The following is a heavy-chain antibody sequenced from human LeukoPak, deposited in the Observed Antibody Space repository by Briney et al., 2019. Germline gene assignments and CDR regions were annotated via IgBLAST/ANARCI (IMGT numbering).Heavy chain of an antibody. Sequence: ASVKVSCKASGYSFTSYGISWVRQAPGQGLEWMGWISAYNGNTNYAQKLQGRVTMTTDTSTSTAYMELRSLRSDDTAVYYCARLRFLEWFAAGYYYYYYMDVWGKGTTVTVSS. D-gene: IGHD3-3*01. J-gene: IGHJ6*03. CDR3: ARLRFLEWFAAGYYYYYYMDV. CDR1: GYSFTSYG. CDR2: ISAYNGNT. V-gene: IGHV1-18*01.